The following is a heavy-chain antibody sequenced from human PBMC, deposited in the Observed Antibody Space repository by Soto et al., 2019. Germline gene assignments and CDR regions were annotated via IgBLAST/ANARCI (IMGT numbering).Heavy chain of an antibody. CDR2: GSFDGSNK. D-gene: IGHD6-13*01. J-gene: IGHJ4*02. Sequence: VQLVECGGGVVQPGRSLRLSCAASGFTFSTHAMHWVRQAPGKGLECVAIGSFDGSNKYYADSVKGRFTISRDNSKNTLYLQMSGLTHEDTAVYYCARDQTGITTAGGGRIDHWGQGTLVTVSS. V-gene: IGHV3-30-3*01. CDR1: GFTFSTHA. CDR3: ARDQTGITTAGGGRIDH.